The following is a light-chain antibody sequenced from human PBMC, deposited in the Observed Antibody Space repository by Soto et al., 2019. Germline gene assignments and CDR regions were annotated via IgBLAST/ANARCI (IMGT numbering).Light chain of an antibody. Sequence: DMHRAESPCALSAAGGARGASACRASQSTSSYLAWYQQKPGKAPKLLIYQASSLENGVPSRFSGSGSGTEFSLTISSLQPDDFATYYCQQYSSHSTFGQGTQV. CDR3: QQYSSHST. V-gene: IGKV1-5*03. CDR1: QSTSSY. CDR2: QAS. J-gene: IGKJ1*01.